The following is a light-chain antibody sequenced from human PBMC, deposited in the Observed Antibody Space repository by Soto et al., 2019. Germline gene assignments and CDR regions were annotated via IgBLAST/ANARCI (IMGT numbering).Light chain of an antibody. CDR2: GAS. CDR3: QQYGNSPQT. J-gene: IGKJ2*01. CDR1: QTVTSSY. V-gene: IGKV3-20*01. Sequence: VLTQSPGTLSLSPGKRGTLSCRASQTVTSSYLAWYQQKPGQAPRLLIYGASRRATGIPDRFSGSGSGTDFTLTISRLEPEDFAVYYCQQYGNSPQTFGQGTKLEIK.